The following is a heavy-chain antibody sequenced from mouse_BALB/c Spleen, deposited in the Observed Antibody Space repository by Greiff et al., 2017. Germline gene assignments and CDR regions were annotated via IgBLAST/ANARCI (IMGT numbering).Heavy chain of an antibody. V-gene: IGHV5-4*02. J-gene: IGHJ2*01. CDR1: GFTFSDYY. CDR2: ICDGGSYS. Sequence: ESGGGFVKPGGSLQLSLAASGFTFSDYYLYWVRRTPEKRLEWVATICDGGSYSYYPDSVKGRFTISRDNAKNNLYLQMSSLKSEDTAMYYCARDRYGDYWGQGTTLTVSS. D-gene: IGHD2-10*02. CDR3: ARDRYGDY.